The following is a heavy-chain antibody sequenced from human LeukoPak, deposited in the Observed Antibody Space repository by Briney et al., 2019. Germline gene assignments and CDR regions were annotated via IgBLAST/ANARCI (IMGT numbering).Heavy chain of an antibody. CDR3: ATQGGHYSNSFDY. Sequence: GESLKISCKGSGYSLTSSWIGWVRQMPGKGLEWMGIVYPGDSDTRYSPSFPGQVTISADKSISTASLQWSSLKASDTAMYYCATQGGHYSNSFDYWGQGPLVTVS. V-gene: IGHV5-51*01. D-gene: IGHD4-11*01. CDR2: VYPGDSDT. CDR1: GYSLTSSW. J-gene: IGHJ4*02.